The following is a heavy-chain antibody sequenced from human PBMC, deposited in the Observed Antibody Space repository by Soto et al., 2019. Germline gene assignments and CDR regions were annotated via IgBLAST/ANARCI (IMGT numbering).Heavy chain of an antibody. Sequence: SETLSLTCSVSGGSFTDYDWTWIRQPPWKPLEWIGEISHGGTTKDNPFLHSRVTMSVDTSRNQFSLELTSVTAADTAVYYCAIAHTQRMTLGRGAALMGKQLDSFGQCILVTVCS. J-gene: IGHJ4*02. CDR3: AIAHTQRMTLGRGAALMGKQLDS. CDR1: GGSFTDYD. V-gene: IGHV4-34*01. D-gene: IGHD3-10*01. CDR2: ISHGGTT.